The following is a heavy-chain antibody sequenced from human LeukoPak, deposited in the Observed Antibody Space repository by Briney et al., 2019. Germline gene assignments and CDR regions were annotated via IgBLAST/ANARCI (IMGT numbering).Heavy chain of an antibody. CDR2: FYYGGRT. V-gene: IGHV4-39*07. Sequence: KSSETLSLTCTVSGGSISGSDYYWGWIRQPPGKGLEWIESFYYGGRTYYNPSLKSRVAISADTSKNQFSLKLNSVTAADTAVYYCARGGAGHSTDVWGKGTTVTVSS. CDR3: ARGGAGHSTDV. D-gene: IGHD2/OR15-2a*01. CDR1: GGSISGSDYY. J-gene: IGHJ6*04.